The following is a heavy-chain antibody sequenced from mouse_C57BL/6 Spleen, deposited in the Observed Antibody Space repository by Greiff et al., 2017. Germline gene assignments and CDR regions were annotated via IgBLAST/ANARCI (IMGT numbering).Heavy chain of an antibody. CDR1: GYTFTDYY. CDR3: AAGDYYVSWYFDV. V-gene: IGHV1-76*01. J-gene: IGHJ1*03. Sequence: QVQLQQSGAELVRPGASVKLSCKASGYTFTDYYINWVKQRPGQGLEWIARIYPGSGKTYYNEKFKGKATLTADKSSSTASMQISSLTSEDSAVSFCAAGDYYVSWYFDVWGTGTTVTVSS. D-gene: IGHD1-1*01. CDR2: IYPGSGKT.